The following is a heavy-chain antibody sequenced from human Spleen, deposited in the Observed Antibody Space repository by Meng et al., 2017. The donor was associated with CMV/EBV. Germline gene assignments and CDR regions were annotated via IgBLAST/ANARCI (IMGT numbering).Heavy chain of an antibody. CDR3: TRDHWRDFDY. J-gene: IGHJ4*02. CDR2: IKEDGSEK. D-gene: IGHD1-1*01. Sequence: LTCAVSGLPFSTYWMSWVRQAPGKRLEWVASIKEDGSEKYYVDSQQGRFTASRDNTRNLLFLQMTSLRAEDTAAYYCTRDHWRDFDYWGQGTLVTVSS. CDR1: GLPFSTYW. V-gene: IGHV3-7*01.